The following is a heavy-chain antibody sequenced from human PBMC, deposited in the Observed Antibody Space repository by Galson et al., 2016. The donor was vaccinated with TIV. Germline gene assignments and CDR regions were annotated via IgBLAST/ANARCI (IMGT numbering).Heavy chain of an antibody. CDR2: INHSGSS. V-gene: IGHV4-34*01. CDR3: ARGRGLSL. J-gene: IGHJ4*02. D-gene: IGHD3-16*02. Sequence: PPEKGLEWIGEINHSGSSNYNPSLKSRVTISMDTSKNQFSLKLTSVTAADTAVYYCARGRGLSLWGQGTLVTVSA.